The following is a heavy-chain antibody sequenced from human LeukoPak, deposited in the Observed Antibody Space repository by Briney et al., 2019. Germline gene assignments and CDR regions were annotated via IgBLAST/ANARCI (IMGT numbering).Heavy chain of an antibody. CDR1: GYTFTSYG. D-gene: IGHD3-3*01. Sequence: GASVKVSCKASGYTFTSYGISWVRQAPGQGLEWMGWISAYNGNTNYAQKLQGRVTMTTDTSTSTAYMELRSLRSDDTAVYYCARDSRLRFLEWLLPFDYWGQGTLVTVSS. J-gene: IGHJ4*02. CDR2: ISAYNGNT. V-gene: IGHV1-18*01. CDR3: ARDSRLRFLEWLLPFDY.